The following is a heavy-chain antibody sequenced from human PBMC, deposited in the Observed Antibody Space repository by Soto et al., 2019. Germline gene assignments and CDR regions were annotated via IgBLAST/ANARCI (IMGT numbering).Heavy chain of an antibody. J-gene: IGHJ6*03. V-gene: IGHV6-1*01. CDR2: TYYRSKWSN. D-gene: IGHD2-15*01. CDR3: ARGTVVVAATRVYYYYIDV. CDR1: GDSVSSNSAA. Sequence: QTLSLTCAISGDSVSSNSAAWSWIRQSPSRGLEWLGRTYYRSKWSNDYAVSVKSRITINPDTSKNQFSLQLNSVTPEDTAVYYCARGTVVVAATRVYYYYIDVWGKGTAVTVSS.